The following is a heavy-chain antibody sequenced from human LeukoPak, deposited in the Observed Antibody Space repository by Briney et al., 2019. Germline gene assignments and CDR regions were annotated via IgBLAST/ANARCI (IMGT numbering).Heavy chain of an antibody. D-gene: IGHD6-19*01. CDR3: AGRRSSGWYAY. Sequence: GGSLRLSCTTSGFTFSSYAMSWVRQAPGKGLEWVSVISGSGGSTNYADSVKGRFTISRDNSKNTLYLQMNSLRGEDTAVYYWAGRRSSGWYAYWGQGTLVTVSS. CDR1: GFTFSSYA. CDR2: ISGSGGST. J-gene: IGHJ4*02. V-gene: IGHV3-23*01.